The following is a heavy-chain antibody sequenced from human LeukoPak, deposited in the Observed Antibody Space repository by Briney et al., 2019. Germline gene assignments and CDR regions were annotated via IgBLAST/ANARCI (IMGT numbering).Heavy chain of an antibody. J-gene: IGHJ4*02. V-gene: IGHV3-21*01. CDR3: AKATTAAGFHYYDD. D-gene: IGHD6-13*01. CDR1: GFTFSSYS. Sequence: GGSLRLSCAASGFTFSSYSMNWVRQAPGKGLEWVSSISSSSSYIYYADSVKGRFTISRDNAKNSLYLQMNSLRAEDTAVYYCAKATTAAGFHYYDDWGQGTLVTVSS. CDR2: ISSSSSYI.